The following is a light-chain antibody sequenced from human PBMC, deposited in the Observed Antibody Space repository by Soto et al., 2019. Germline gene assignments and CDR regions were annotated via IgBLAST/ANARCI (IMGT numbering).Light chain of an antibody. Sequence: QSVLTQPPSASGSPGQSITISCTGTSSDVGGYNHVSWYKQHPGKAPKLMIYEVSKRPSGVPDRFSGSKSGNTASLTVSGLQAEDEADYYCSSYAGSNHAYVFGTGTKVTVL. J-gene: IGLJ1*01. CDR1: SSDVGGYNH. CDR2: EVS. V-gene: IGLV2-8*01. CDR3: SSYAGSNHAYV.